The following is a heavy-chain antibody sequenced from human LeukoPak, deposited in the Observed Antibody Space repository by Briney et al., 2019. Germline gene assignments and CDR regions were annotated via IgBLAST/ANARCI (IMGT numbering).Heavy chain of an antibody. V-gene: IGHV3-30*01. CDR2: ISYDGSNK. CDR3: ARTIEGCSSTSCSDAFDY. Sequence: GGSLRLSCAASGFTFSSYAMHWVRQAPGKGLEWVAVISYDGSNKYYADSVKGRFTISRDNSKNTLYLQMNSLRAEDTAVYYCARTIEGCSSTSCSDAFDYWGQGTLVTVSS. J-gene: IGHJ4*02. CDR1: GFTFSSYA. D-gene: IGHD2-2*01.